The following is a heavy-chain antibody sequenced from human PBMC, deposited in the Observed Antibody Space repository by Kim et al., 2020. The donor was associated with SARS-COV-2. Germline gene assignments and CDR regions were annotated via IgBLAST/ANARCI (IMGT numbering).Heavy chain of an antibody. CDR3: ARVELGGSSWY. D-gene: IGHD6-13*01. CDR2: IYHSGST. Sequence: SETLSLTCTVSGYSISSGYYWGWIRQPPGKGLEWIGSIYHSGSTYYNPSPKSRVTISVDTSKNQFSLKLSSVTAADTAVYYCARVELGGSSWYCGQGTLVTVSS. CDR1: GYSISSGYY. V-gene: IGHV4-38-2*02. J-gene: IGHJ4*02.